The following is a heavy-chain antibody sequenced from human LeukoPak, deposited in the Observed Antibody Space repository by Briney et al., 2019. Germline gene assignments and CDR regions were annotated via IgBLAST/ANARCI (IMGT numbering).Heavy chain of an antibody. V-gene: IGHV4-4*02. CDR3: AREGGPYRPLDY. J-gene: IGHJ4*02. CDR2: VNLQGST. CDR1: GGSISNTNW. Sequence: SETLSLTCGASGGSISNTNWWTWVRQPPGKGLEWIGEVNLQGSTNYNPSLKSRVAISVDKSENHISLKLTSVTAADTAVYYCAREGGPYRPLDYSGQGTLVTVAS.